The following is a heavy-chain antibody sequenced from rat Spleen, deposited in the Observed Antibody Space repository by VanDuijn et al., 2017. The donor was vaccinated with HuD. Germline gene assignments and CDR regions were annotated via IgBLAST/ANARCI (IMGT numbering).Heavy chain of an antibody. V-gene: IGHV2-43*01. CDR3: TRERERSPYYFEY. CDR2: MWSGGST. CDR1: GFSLSSYH. Sequence: QVQLKESGPGLVQPSQTLSLTCTVSGFSLSSYHVSWVRQPPGKGLEWMGAMWSGGSTDSNSILKSRLSISRDTSESQVFLKMNSLQTEDTAIYFCTRERERSPYYFEYWGQGVMVTVSS. J-gene: IGHJ2*01. D-gene: IGHD3-8*01.